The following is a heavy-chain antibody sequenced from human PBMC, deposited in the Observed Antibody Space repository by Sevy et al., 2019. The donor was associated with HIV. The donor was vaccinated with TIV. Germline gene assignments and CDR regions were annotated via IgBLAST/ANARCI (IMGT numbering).Heavy chain of an antibody. CDR3: ARGPPDGSYDYFDY. CDR1: GFTFSSYN. Sequence: GGSLRLSCAASGFTFSSYNMNWVRQAPGKGLEWVSSISGSSNYIYYAESVKGRFIISRDNAKNTLYLQMNSLRANDTAVYYCARGPPDGSYDYFDYWGQGTLVTVSS. J-gene: IGHJ4*02. D-gene: IGHD1-26*01. V-gene: IGHV3-21*06. CDR2: ISGSSNYI.